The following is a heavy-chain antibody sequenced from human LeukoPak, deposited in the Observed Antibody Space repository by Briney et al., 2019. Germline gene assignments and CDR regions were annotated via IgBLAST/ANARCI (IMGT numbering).Heavy chain of an antibody. V-gene: IGHV1-18*01. Sequence: ASVKVSCKASGYTFTSYGISWVRQAPGQGLEWMGWISAYNGNTNYAQKLQGRVTMTTDTSTSTAYMELRSLRSDDTAVYYCATSTVTRESYYYGMDVWGQGTTVTVSS. CDR1: GYTFTSYG. CDR2: ISAYNGNT. CDR3: ATSTVTRESYYYGMDV. D-gene: IGHD4-17*01. J-gene: IGHJ6*02.